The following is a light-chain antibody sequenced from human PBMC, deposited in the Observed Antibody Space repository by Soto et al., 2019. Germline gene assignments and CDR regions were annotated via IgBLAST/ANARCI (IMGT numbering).Light chain of an antibody. CDR1: KSISSY. V-gene: IGKV1-39*01. J-gene: IGKJ1*01. CDR3: QQSYSTPRT. Sequence: DIQMTQSPSSLSASVGDRLTITCRASKSISSYLHWYQQKAGKAPKLLIYGASTLQSGVPSRFSGSGSGTDFTLTVSSLQPEDFAAYYCQQSYSTPRTFGQGTKVELK. CDR2: GAS.